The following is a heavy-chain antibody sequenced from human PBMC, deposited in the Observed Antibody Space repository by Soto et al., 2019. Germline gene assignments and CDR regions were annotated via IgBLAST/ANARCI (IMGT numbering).Heavy chain of an antibody. CDR2: IVVGSGNT. V-gene: IGHV1-58*01. CDR1: GFTFTSSA. D-gene: IGHD3-3*01. CDR3: AAGSSYDFWSGYYGTSYGMDV. Sequence: SVKVSCKASGFTFTSSAVHCVRQARGQSLEWIGWIVVGSGNTNYAQKFQERVTITRDMSTSTAYMELSSLRSEDTAVYYCAAGSSYDFWSGYYGTSYGMDVWGQGTTVTVSS. J-gene: IGHJ6*02.